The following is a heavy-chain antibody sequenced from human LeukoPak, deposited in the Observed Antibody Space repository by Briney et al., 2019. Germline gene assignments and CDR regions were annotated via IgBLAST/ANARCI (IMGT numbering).Heavy chain of an antibody. CDR1: GFTFSSYA. V-gene: IGHV3-30-3*01. CDR2: ISYDGSNK. J-gene: IGHJ3*02. D-gene: IGHD4-23*01. CDR3: ARVGNTLHIAFDI. Sequence: GGSLRLSCAASGFTFSSYAMHWVRQAPGKGLEWVAVISYDGSNKYYADSVKGRFTISRDNSKNTLYLQMNSLRAEDTAVYYCARVGNTLHIAFDIWGQGTMVTVSS.